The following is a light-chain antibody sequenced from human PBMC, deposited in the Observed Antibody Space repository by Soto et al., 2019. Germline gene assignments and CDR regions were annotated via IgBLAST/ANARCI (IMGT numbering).Light chain of an antibody. CDR3: AAWDDSLNGPGV. CDR2: SNN. CDR1: SSNIGSNT. J-gene: IGLJ2*01. Sequence: QYVLTQPPAASGTPGQRVTISCSGSSSNIGSNTVNWYQQLPGTAPKLLIYSNNQRPSGVPDRFSGSKSGTSASLAISGLQSEDEANYYCAAWDDSLNGPGVFGGGTKVTVL. V-gene: IGLV1-44*01.